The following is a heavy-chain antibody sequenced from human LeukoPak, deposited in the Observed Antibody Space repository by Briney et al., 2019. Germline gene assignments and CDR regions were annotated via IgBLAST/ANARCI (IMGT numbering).Heavy chain of an antibody. V-gene: IGHV1-2*02. Sequence: GASVKLCCKASGYTFTGYDTHWGRQAPGQGLEWMGWSNPNSGGTNYAQKFKGRVTKTRATSISTAHMELRWLRSDDTAVYYCARALYTSRSYLATFSPTNFDYWGQGTLVTVSS. CDR1: GYTFTGYD. D-gene: IGHD6-13*01. CDR2: SNPNSGGT. J-gene: IGHJ4*02. CDR3: ARALYTSRSYLATFSPTNFDY.